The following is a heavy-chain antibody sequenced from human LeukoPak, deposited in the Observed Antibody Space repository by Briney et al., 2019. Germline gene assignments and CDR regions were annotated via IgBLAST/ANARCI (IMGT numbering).Heavy chain of an antibody. D-gene: IGHD3-3*01. CDR3: ARVAYDFWSGDMYNWFDP. CDR1: GGSFSGYY. Sequence: PSETLSLTCTVYGGSFSGYYWSWIRQPPGKGLEWIGEINHSGSTNYNPSLKSRVTISVDTSKNQFSLKLSSVTAADTAVYYCARVAYDFWSGDMYNWFDPWGQGTLVTVSS. CDR2: INHSGST. J-gene: IGHJ5*02. V-gene: IGHV4-34*01.